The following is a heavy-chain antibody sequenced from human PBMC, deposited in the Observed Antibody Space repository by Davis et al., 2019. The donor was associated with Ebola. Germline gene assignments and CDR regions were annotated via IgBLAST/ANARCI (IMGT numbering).Heavy chain of an antibody. Sequence: GESLKISCKGSGYSFTGNWIAWVRQMPGEGLEWMGIINPVDSDTRYSPSFQGQVTISADKSISTAYLQWSSLKASDTAMYYCARHMGGIAVAQYGMDVWGQGTTVTVSS. J-gene: IGHJ6*02. V-gene: IGHV5-51*01. CDR3: ARHMGGIAVAQYGMDV. CDR1: GYSFTGNW. CDR2: INPVDSDT. D-gene: IGHD6-19*01.